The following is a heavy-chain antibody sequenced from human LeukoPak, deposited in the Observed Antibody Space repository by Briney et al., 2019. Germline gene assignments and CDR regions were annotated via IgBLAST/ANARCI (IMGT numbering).Heavy chain of an antibody. J-gene: IGHJ3*02. CDR2: IYTSGST. CDR1: GGSISSYS. V-gene: IGHV4-59*10. CDR3: ARVGDGYTYDI. Sequence: SETLSLSCGVSGGSISSYSRRWIRQPAGKGLEWVGRIYTSGSTNYNPSLKIRVTMSLDTSKIQFSLKLSSVTAADTAVYDWARVGDGYTYDIWGQGTMVTVSS. D-gene: IGHD5-24*01.